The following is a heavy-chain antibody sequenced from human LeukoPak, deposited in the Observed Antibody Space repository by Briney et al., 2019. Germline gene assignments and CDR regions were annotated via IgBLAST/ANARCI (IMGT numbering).Heavy chain of an antibody. V-gene: IGHV4-34*01. CDR3: ARAYGPGSPIDY. Sequence: SETLSLTCAVYGGSFSGYYWSWIRQPPGKGLEWIGEINHSGSTNYNPSLKSRVTISVDTSKNQFSLKLSSVTAADTAVYYCARAYGPGSPIDYWGQGTLVTVSS. CDR2: INHSGST. J-gene: IGHJ4*02. D-gene: IGHD3-10*01. CDR1: GGSFSGYY.